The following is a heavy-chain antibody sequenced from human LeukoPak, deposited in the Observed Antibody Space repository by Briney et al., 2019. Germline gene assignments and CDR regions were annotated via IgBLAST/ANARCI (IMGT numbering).Heavy chain of an antibody. J-gene: IGHJ4*02. CDR1: GFTFSSYA. CDR2: IKQDGSEK. CDR3: ARAAGYSGYDFDY. Sequence: GGSLRLSCAASGFTFSSYAMSWVRQAPGKGLEWVANIKQDGSEKYYVDSVKGRFTISRDNAKNSLYLQMNSLRAEDTAVYYCARAAGYSGYDFDYWGQGTLVTVSS. D-gene: IGHD5-12*01. V-gene: IGHV3-7*01.